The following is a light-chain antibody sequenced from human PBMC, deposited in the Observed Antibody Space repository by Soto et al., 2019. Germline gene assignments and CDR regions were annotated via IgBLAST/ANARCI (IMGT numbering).Light chain of an antibody. CDR1: QRVSSSY. CDR2: GTS. V-gene: IGKV3-20*01. CDR3: QHYGSSALT. Sequence: EIVLTQSPGTLSLSPGERATLSCRASQRVSSSYLAWYQQKPGQAPRLLIYGTSSRAIAIPARFSGRGSVKNFTITISRLEPEDVAVYYCQHYGSSALTVSHGTKVEIK. J-gene: IGKJ1*01.